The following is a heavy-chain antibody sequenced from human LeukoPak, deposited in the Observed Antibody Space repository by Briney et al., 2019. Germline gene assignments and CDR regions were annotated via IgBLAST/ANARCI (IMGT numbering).Heavy chain of an antibody. CDR3: ARDIGDYYGSGSYWLL. V-gene: IGHV1-2*02. Sequence: GASVKVSCKASGYSFIDYYIHWVRQAPGQGLEWMGWVNPYSGGTKFAQKFQGRVTMTRDTSINTAYMEVSSLRSDDTAVYYCARDIGDYYGSGSYWLLWGQGTLVTVAS. D-gene: IGHD3-10*01. CDR2: VNPYSGGT. CDR1: GYSFIDYY. J-gene: IGHJ4*02.